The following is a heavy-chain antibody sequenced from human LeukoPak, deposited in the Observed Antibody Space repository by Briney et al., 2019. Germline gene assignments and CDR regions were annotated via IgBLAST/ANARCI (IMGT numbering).Heavy chain of an antibody. V-gene: IGHV3-7*01. CDR2: IKPDGSED. CDR1: GLAFSNFW. Sequence: GGSLRLSCAASGLAFSNFWMYWVRQAPGKGLEWVASIKPDGSEDFYADSVKGRFNISRDNAKNSLFLQMTNLKAEDTAVYYCAVDRRFKIFDYWGQGTLVTVSS. D-gene: IGHD5-24*01. CDR3: AVDRRFKIFDY. J-gene: IGHJ4*02.